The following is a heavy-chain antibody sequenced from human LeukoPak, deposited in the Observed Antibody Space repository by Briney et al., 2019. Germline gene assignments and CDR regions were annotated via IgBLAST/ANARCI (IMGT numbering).Heavy chain of an antibody. CDR1: GFTFSDYY. CDR2: ISSSGSTI. V-gene: IGHV3-11*01. Sequence: GGSLRLSCAASGFTFSDYYMSWIRQAPGKGLEWVSYISSSGSTIYYADSVKGRFTISRDNAKNSLYLQMNSLGAEDTAVYYCAREYCSGGSCYSRLNQNYYYGMDVWGQGTTVTVSS. J-gene: IGHJ6*02. CDR3: AREYCSGGSCYSRLNQNYYYGMDV. D-gene: IGHD2-15*01.